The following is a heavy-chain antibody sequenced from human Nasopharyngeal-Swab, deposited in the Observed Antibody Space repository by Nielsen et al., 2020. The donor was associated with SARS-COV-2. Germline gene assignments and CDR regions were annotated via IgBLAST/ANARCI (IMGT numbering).Heavy chain of an antibody. CDR3: TTDFYFDY. J-gene: IGHJ4*02. V-gene: IGHV3-73*01. CDR1: GFIFSASA. Sequence: GESLKISCAASGFIFSASAIHWVRQASGKGLEWVCRIGDKDHNYATTYGASVLGRFIIPRDDSKNTAFLQMDSLKTEDTSLYYCTTDFYFDYWGQGTLVTVSS. CDR2: IGDKDHNYAT.